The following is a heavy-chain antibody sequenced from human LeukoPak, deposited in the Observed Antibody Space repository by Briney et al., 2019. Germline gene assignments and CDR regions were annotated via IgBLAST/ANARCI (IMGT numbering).Heavy chain of an antibody. Sequence: GGSLRLSCAASGFTFTSYGMHWVRQAPGKGLEWVAVIWYDGSTNYYADSVKGRFTISRDNSKNTLYLQMNSLRVEDTAVYYCARWCMLFSTNWFDPWGQGTLVTVSS. D-gene: IGHD2-8*01. CDR2: IWYDGSTN. CDR3: ARWCMLFSTNWFDP. CDR1: GFTFTSYG. J-gene: IGHJ5*02. V-gene: IGHV3-33*01.